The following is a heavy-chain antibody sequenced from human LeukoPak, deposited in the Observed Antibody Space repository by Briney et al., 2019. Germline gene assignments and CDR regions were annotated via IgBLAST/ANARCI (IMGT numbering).Heavy chain of an antibody. D-gene: IGHD1-26*01. Sequence: GGSLRLSCAASGFTFSSYEMNWVRQAPGKGLEWVSYISSSGSTIYYADSVKGRFTISRDNAKNSLYLQMNSLRAEDTAVYYCARVQGVSGELRLGFFDYWGQGTLVTVSS. V-gene: IGHV3-48*03. CDR3: ARVQGVSGELRLGFFDY. CDR1: GFTFSSYE. CDR2: ISSSGSTI. J-gene: IGHJ4*02.